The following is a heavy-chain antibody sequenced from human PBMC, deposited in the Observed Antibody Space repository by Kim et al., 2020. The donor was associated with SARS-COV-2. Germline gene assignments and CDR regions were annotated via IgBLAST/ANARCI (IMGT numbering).Heavy chain of an antibody. CDR2: INHSGST. CDR3: ARSPYDYGSGTLWGYYYYG. J-gene: IGHJ6*01. CDR1: GGSFSGYY. V-gene: IGHV4-34*01. Sequence: SETLSLTCAVYGGSFSGYYWSWIRQPPGKGLEWIGEINHSGSTNYNPSLKSRVTISVDTSKNQFSLKLSSVTAADTAVYYCARSPYDYGSGTLWGYYYYG. D-gene: IGHD3-10*01.